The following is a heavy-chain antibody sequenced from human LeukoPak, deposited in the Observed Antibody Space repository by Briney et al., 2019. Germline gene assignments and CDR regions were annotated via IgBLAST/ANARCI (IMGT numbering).Heavy chain of an antibody. CDR3: AKGAGGWHDAFDI. CDR2: ISGSGGST. V-gene: IGHV3-23*01. J-gene: IGHJ3*02. D-gene: IGHD6-19*01. CDR1: GFTFSGYA. Sequence: GGSLRLSCAVSGFTFSGYAMSWVRQAPGKGLEWVSAISGSGGSTYYADSVKGRFTISRDNSKNTLYLQMNSLRAEDTAVYYCAKGAGGWHDAFDIWGQGTMVTVSS.